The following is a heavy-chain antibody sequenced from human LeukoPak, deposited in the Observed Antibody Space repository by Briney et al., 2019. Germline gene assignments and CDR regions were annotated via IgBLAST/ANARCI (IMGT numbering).Heavy chain of an antibody. Sequence: KASETLSLTCTVSGGSIGDYYWNWIRQPPGRGLEWIGYIYYSGSTNYHPSLKSRVTISVDTSKNQFSLKLSAVTAADTAVYYCAREGYSSGWYPGRGDYFDYWGQGTLVTVSS. J-gene: IGHJ4*02. CDR3: AREGYSSGWYPGRGDYFDY. D-gene: IGHD6-19*01. CDR2: IYYSGST. V-gene: IGHV4-59*12. CDR1: GGSIGDYY.